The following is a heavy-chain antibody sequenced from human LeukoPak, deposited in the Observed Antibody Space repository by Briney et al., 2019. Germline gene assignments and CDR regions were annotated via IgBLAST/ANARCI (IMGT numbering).Heavy chain of an antibody. V-gene: IGHV3-21*01. Sequence: GGSLRLSCAAYGFTFSSYSMDWVRQAPGKGLEWVSSISGSSRYIYYAESMKGRFAISRDNAKKLLYLQMNSLRAEDTAVYFCVRDIQGTGSPLDYWGQGTLVTVSS. CDR3: VRDIQGTGSPLDY. CDR1: GFTFSSYS. J-gene: IGHJ4*02. D-gene: IGHD1-1*01. CDR2: ISGSSRYI.